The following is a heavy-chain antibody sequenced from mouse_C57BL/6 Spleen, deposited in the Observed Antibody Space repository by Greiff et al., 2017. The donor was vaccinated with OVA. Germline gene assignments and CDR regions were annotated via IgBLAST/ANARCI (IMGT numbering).Heavy chain of an antibody. D-gene: IGHD2-14*01. CDR3: AKAGGYYRDYFDY. CDR2: ICGDGST. Sequence: QVQLQQSGPGLVAPSQCLSISCTVSGFSLTSYGVSWVRQPPGKGLEWLGVICGDGSTTYYSAPISRLSISKDNSKSHVFLKLNSLQTDDTAADDGAKAGGYYRDYFDYWGQGTTLTVSA. J-gene: IGHJ2*01. CDR1: GFSLTSYG. V-gene: IGHV2-3*01.